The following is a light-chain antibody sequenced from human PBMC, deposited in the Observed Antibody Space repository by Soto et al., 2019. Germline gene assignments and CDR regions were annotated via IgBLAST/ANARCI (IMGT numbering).Light chain of an antibody. Sequence: DVLMTQSPISLPVTPGEPASISCSSSQSLLYSNGYNFLDCYLQKPGTVPNLLIYGASTLQSGVPSRFSGSGSGADFTLTISSRQRKRVANCYRQYDAGPTFPFAPGTKVDIK. V-gene: IGKV2-28*01. CDR2: GAS. CDR1: QSLLYSNGYNF. CDR3: QYDAGPTFP. J-gene: IGKJ3*01.